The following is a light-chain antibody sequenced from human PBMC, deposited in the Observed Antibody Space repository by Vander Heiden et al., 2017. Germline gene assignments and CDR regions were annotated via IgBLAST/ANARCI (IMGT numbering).Light chain of an antibody. CDR3: QTWDTGIRV. CDR1: SGHSTYA. Sequence: QLVLTQPPSPSASLGASVKLTCTLSSGHSTYAIAWLQQQPEKGRRFLMKLNSDDSHRKGDGIPDRFSGSSSGAERYLTISSLQSEDEADYYCQTWDTGIRVFGGGTKLTVL. CDR2: LNSDDSH. J-gene: IGLJ3*02. V-gene: IGLV4-69*01.